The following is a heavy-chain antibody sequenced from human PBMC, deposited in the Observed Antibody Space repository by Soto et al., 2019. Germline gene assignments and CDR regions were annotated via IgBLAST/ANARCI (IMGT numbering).Heavy chain of an antibody. CDR3: ARHSRLGELSSLYYYGMDV. D-gene: IGHD3-16*02. CDR1: GGSISSSSYY. CDR2: IYYSGST. J-gene: IGHJ6*02. Sequence: SETLSLTCTVSGGSISSSSYYWGWIRQPPGKGLEWIGSIYYSGSTYYNPSLKSRVTISVDTSKNQFSLKLSSVTAADTAVYYCARHSRLGELSSLYYYGMDVWGQGTTVTVSS. V-gene: IGHV4-39*01.